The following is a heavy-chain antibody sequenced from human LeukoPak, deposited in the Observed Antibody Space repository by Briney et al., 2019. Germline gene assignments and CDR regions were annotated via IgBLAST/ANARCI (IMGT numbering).Heavy chain of an antibody. CDR3: AKDPQGWNLYYFDY. V-gene: IGHV3-23*01. J-gene: IGHJ4*02. CDR1: GFTCSSYA. CDR2: ISGSGGST. Sequence: GGSLRLSCAASGFTCSSYAMSWVRQAPGKGLEWVSAISGSGGSTYYADSVKGRFTISRDNSKNTLYLQMNSLRAEDTAVYYCAKDPQGWNLYYFDYWGQGTLVTVSS. D-gene: IGHD1-1*01.